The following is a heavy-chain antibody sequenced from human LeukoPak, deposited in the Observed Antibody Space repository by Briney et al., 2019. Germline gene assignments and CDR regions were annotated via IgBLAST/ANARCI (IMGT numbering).Heavy chain of an antibody. CDR2: INHSGST. V-gene: IGHV4-34*01. CDR1: GGSFSGYY. CDR3: ARLLRY. J-gene: IGHJ4*02. Sequence: SETLSLTCAVYGGSFSGYYWSWIPQPPGKGLEWIGEINHSGSTNYNPSLKSRVTISVDTSKNQFSLKLSSVTAADTAVYYCARLLRYWGQGTLVTVSS.